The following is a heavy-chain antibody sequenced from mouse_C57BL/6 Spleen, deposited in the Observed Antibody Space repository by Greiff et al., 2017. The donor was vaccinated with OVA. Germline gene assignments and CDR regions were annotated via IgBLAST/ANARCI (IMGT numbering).Heavy chain of an antibody. D-gene: IGHD1-1*01. CDR2: INPNNGGT. Sequence: EVQLQQSGPELVKPGASVKIPCKASGYTFTDYNMDWVKQSHGKSLEWIGDINPNNGGTIYNQKFKGKATLTVDKSSSTAYMELRSLTSEDTAVYYCARSRRDYYGSPLAYWGQGTLVTVSA. V-gene: IGHV1-18*01. CDR1: GYTFTDYN. CDR3: ARSRRDYYGSPLAY. J-gene: IGHJ3*01.